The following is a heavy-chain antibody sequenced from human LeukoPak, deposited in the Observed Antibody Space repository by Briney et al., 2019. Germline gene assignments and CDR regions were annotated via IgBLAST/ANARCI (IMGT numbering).Heavy chain of an antibody. D-gene: IGHD3-10*01. CDR1: WSSLSTSGLG. J-gene: IGHJ4*02. V-gene: IGHV2-5*02. CDR3: AHRRGETDVDRPFDY. CDR2: IYWDDDK. Sequence: SGPTLVKPTQTLTLTCTFSWSSLSTSGLGVGWFPQPPGKALECLALIYWDDDKRYSPSLQSRRTITKCTSRNQVVLPLTNMDPVDTATYYCAHRRGETDVDRPFDYWGQGTLVTVSS.